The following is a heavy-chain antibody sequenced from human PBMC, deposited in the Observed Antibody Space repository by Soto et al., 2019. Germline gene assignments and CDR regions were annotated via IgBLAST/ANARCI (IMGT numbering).Heavy chain of an antibody. CDR2: ISSSSNST. J-gene: IGHJ4*02. Sequence: GGSLRLSCAASGFTFSSYSMNWVRQAPGKGLEWVSAISSSSNSTYYADSVKGRFTISRDNSKNTLYLQMSSLRAEDTAVYYCAKTWFGSITTDYWGQGTLVTVSS. D-gene: IGHD3-10*01. CDR3: AKTWFGSITTDY. V-gene: IGHV3-23*01. CDR1: GFTFSSYS.